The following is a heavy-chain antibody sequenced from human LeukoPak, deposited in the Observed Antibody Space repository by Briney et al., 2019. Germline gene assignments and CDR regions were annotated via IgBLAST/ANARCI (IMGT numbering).Heavy chain of an antibody. CDR3: ARDSGRALVSAQEDYYYYYMDV. D-gene: IGHD3-10*01. V-gene: IGHV1-69*05. J-gene: IGHJ6*03. CDR2: IIPIFGTA. CDR1: VGTFISYA. Sequence: GASVKVSCKASVGTFISYAIRWVRQAPGQGLEGMGGIIPIFGTANYAQKFQGRVTITTDESTSTAYMELSSLRSEDTAVYYCARDSGRALVSAQEDYYYYYMDVWGKGTTVTVSS.